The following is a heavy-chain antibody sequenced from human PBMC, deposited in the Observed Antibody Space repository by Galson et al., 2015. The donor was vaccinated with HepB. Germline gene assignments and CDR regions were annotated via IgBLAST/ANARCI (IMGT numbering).Heavy chain of an antibody. CDR2: ISGSGGST. J-gene: IGHJ3*02. Sequence: SLRLSCAASGFTFSSYAMSWVRQAPGKGLEWVSAISGSGGSTYYADSVKGRFTISRDNSKNTLYLQMNSLRAEDTAVYYCAKGGNYGDYGSFADAFDIWGQGTMVTVSS. V-gene: IGHV3-23*01. CDR1: GFTFSSYA. D-gene: IGHD4-17*01. CDR3: AKGGNYGDYGSFADAFDI.